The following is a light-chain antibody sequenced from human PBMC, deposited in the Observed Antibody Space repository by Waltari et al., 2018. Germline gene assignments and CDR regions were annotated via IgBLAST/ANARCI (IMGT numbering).Light chain of an antibody. V-gene: IGKV2D-29*01. CDR1: LGRLHTDGDTS. CDR2: EVS. CDR3: DQSLQVPT. J-gene: IGKJ4*01. Sequence: IEVTQTPLSLSVTAGQAASISCKSSLGRLHTDGDTSSSSYLQRADQPPRLSIYEVSERWSGVPEWCSGGGSGTEFSPIISRGEDEDVSFYCCDQSLQVPTFGGGTRLE.